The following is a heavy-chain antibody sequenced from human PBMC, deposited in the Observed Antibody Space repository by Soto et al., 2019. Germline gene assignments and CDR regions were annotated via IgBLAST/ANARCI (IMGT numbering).Heavy chain of an antibody. CDR1: GFTFSSYA. D-gene: IGHD6-19*01. CDR2: ISGSDGST. Sequence: GGSLRLSCAASGFTFSSYAMTWVRQAPGKGLEWVSAISGSDGSTYYADSVKGRFTISRDNSKNTLYLQMNSLRAEDTAVYYCAKSLSSGGSHHLFDYWGQGTLVTVSS. J-gene: IGHJ4*02. V-gene: IGHV3-23*01. CDR3: AKSLSSGGSHHLFDY.